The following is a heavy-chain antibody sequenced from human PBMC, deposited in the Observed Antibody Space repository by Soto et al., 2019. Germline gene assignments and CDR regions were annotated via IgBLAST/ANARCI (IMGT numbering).Heavy chain of an antibody. D-gene: IGHD3-16*01. Sequence: QVQLVESGGGVVQPGRSLRLSCAASGFTFSSYAMHWVRQAPGKGLEWVAVISYDGSNKYYADSVKGRFTISRDNSKNPVYLQMNSLRSEDTAGYYWARISSPWGSYRPSDYWGQGTLVTVSS. V-gene: IGHV3-30-3*01. CDR1: GFTFSSYA. CDR3: ARISSPWGSYRPSDY. CDR2: ISYDGSNK. J-gene: IGHJ4*02.